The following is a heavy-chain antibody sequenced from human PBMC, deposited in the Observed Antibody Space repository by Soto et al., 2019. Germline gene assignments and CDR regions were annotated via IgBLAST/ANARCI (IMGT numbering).Heavy chain of an antibody. Sequence: PSETLSLTCTISGGSISSYYWSWIRQPPGKGLEWIGYIYYGGSTNYNPSLKSRVTISVDTSKNQFSLKLSSVTAADTAVYYCARHGLYDFWSGYLAPPYYYYYYMDVWGKGTTVTVSS. CDR2: IYYGGST. CDR3: ARHGLYDFWSGYLAPPYYYYYYMDV. CDR1: GGSISSYY. V-gene: IGHV4-59*08. D-gene: IGHD3-3*01. J-gene: IGHJ6*03.